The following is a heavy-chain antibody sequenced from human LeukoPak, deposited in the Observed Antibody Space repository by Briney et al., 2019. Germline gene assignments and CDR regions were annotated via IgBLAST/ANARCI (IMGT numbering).Heavy chain of an antibody. J-gene: IGHJ6*03. CDR2: IIPIFGTA. D-gene: IGHD3-3*01. V-gene: IGHV1-69*06. CDR3: ARDVPSGHDFWSGPHYYYYMDV. Sequence: ASVKVSCKASGGTFSSYAISWVRQAPGQGLEWMGRIIPIFGTANYARKFQGRVTITADKSTSTAYMELSSLRSEDTAVYYCARDVPSGHDFWSGPHYYYYMDVWGKGTTVTVSS. CDR1: GGTFSSYA.